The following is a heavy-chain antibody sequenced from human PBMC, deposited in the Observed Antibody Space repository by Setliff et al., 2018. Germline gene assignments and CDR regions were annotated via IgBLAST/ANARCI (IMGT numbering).Heavy chain of an antibody. Sequence: SETLSLTCAVSGYSISSGYYWGWIRQPPGKGLEWIGIIYHSGSTYYNPSLKSRVTISVDTSKNQFSLKLSSVTAADTAVYYCARTSGSGSSLLPNFSDPWGQGTLVTVS. CDR1: GYSISSGYY. CDR3: ARTSGSGSSLLPNFSDP. J-gene: IGHJ5*02. D-gene: IGHD3-10*01. V-gene: IGHV4-38-2*01. CDR2: IYHSGST.